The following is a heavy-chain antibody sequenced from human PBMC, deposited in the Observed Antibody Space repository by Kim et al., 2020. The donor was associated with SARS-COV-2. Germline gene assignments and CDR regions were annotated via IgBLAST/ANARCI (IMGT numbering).Heavy chain of an antibody. J-gene: IGHJ3*02. CDR2: ISGSGGST. V-gene: IGHV3-23*01. CDR3: AKDLHYYDSSGYYPDAFDI. CDR1: GFTFSSYA. Sequence: GGSLRLSCAASGFTFSSYAMSWVRQAPGKGLEWVSAISGSGGSTYYADSVKGRFTISRDNSKNTLYLQMNSLRAEDTAVYYCAKDLHYYDSSGYYPDAFDIWGQGTMVTVSS. D-gene: IGHD3-22*01.